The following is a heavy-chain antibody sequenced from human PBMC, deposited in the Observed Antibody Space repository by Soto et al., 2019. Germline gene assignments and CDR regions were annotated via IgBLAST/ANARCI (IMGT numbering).Heavy chain of an antibody. V-gene: IGHV3-30-3*01. CDR3: ARGVVAATYYYYGMDG. D-gene: IGHD2-15*01. J-gene: IGHJ6*02. CDR2: ISYDGSNK. CDR1: GFTFSSYA. Sequence: GGSLRLSCAASGFTFSSYAMHWVRQAPGKGLEWVAVISYDGSNKYYADSVKGRFTISRDNSKNTLYLQMNSLRAEDTAVYYCARGVVAATYYYYGMDGWAQGTTVTVSS.